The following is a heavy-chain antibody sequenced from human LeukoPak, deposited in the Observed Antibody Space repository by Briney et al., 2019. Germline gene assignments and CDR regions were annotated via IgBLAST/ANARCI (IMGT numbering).Heavy chain of an antibody. CDR3: ARGGACSGSGCFHYYYYFMDV. D-gene: IGHD6-25*01. V-gene: IGHV4-59*01. Sequence: SETLSLTCAVYGGSFSGYYWSWIRQPPGKGLEWIGYVFYSGTINYNPSLKSRVTMSVDTSRTQFSLRLSSVTAADTAVYYCARGGACSGSGCFHYYYYFMDVWGKGTTVTVSS. J-gene: IGHJ6*03. CDR1: GGSFSGYY. CDR2: VFYSGTI.